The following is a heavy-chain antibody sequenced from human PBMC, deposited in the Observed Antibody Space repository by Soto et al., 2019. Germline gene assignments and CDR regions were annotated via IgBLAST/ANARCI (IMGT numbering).Heavy chain of an antibody. Sequence: ALSLNCTVSVGSISSGGYYWSWIRQHPGKGLEWIGYIYYIGSTYYNPSLKSRVTISVDTSKNQFSLKLSSVTAADTAVYYCARTTVTNYYYYYYGMDVWGQGTTVTVSS. CDR1: VGSISSGGYY. CDR2: IYYIGST. V-gene: IGHV4-31*03. D-gene: IGHD4-17*01. CDR3: ARTTVTNYYYYYYGMDV. J-gene: IGHJ6*02.